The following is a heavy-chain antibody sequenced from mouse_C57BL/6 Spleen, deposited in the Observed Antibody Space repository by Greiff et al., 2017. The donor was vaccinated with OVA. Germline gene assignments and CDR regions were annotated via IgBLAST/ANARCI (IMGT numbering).Heavy chain of an antibody. CDR1: GFNIKDDY. J-gene: IGHJ3*01. D-gene: IGHD6-1*01. CDR2: IDPENGDT. V-gene: IGHV14-4*01. CDR3: TTVDNAFAY. Sequence: EVQLQQSGAELVRPGASVKLSCTASGFNIKDDYMHWVKQRPEQGLEWIGWIDPENGDTEYASKFQGKATITADTSSNTAYLQLSSLTSEDTAVYYCTTVDNAFAYWGQGTLVTVSA.